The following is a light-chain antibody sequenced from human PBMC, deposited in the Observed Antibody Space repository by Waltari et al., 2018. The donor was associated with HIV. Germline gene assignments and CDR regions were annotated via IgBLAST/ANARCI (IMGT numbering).Light chain of an antibody. Sequence: DIVLTQSPGTLSLSPGERASLSCRASQSVRRSFLACYQQKPGQAPRLLIYGASSRATVIPDRFSGSESVTDFTLTISRVGPEDLAVDYCQQYRSSQWTFGQGTKVEIK. CDR1: QSVRRSF. CDR2: GAS. V-gene: IGKV3-20*01. J-gene: IGKJ1*01. CDR3: QQYRSSQWT.